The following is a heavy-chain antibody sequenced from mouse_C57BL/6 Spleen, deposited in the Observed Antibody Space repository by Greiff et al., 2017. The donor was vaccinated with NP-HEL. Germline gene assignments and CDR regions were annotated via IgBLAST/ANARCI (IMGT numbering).Heavy chain of an antibody. CDR3: ARDGNYEVWFVY. CDR2: IYPGSGNT. CDR1: GYTFTDYY. Sequence: VQLVESGAELVRPGASVKLSCKASGYTFTDYYINWVKQRPGQGLEWIARIYPGSGNTYYNEKFKAKATLTAEKSSTTAYMQLSSLTSEDSAVYFCARDGNYEVWFVYWGQGTLVTVSA. J-gene: IGHJ3*01. V-gene: IGHV1-76*01. D-gene: IGHD2-1*01.